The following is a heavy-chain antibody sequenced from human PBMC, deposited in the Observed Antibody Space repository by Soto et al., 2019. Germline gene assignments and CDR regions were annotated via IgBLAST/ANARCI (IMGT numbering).Heavy chain of an antibody. CDR3: AKNGPRSGYSSSSTDFDF. CDR1: GFTFSIYG. V-gene: IGHV3-23*01. CDR2: ISYSGDSA. J-gene: IGHJ4*02. Sequence: EVQLLESGGGLVQPGGSLRLSCTASGFTFSIYGMTWVRQAPGKGLEWVSAISYSGDSAYYAESVEGRFSISRDNVQNTLSLEMNSLRPEDPALYYCAKNGPRSGYSSSSTDFDFWGQGTLVTVSS. D-gene: IGHD6-6*01.